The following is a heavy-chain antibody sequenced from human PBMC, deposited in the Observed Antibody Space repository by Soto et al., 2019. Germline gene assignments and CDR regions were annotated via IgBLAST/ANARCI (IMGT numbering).Heavy chain of an antibody. CDR2: IIPIFGTA. V-gene: IGHV1-69*13. J-gene: IGHJ6*02. Sequence: SVKVSCKASGVTFSSYAISWVRQAPGQGLEWMGGIIPIFGTANYAQKFQGRVTITADESTSTAYMELSSLRSEDTAVYYCARVGTVEDIVVVPAAIFGMDVWGQGTTVTVSS. D-gene: IGHD2-2*01. CDR3: ARVGTVEDIVVVPAAIFGMDV. CDR1: GVTFSSYA.